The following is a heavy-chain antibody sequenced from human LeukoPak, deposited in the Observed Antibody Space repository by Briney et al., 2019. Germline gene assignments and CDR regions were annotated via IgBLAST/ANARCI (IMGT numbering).Heavy chain of an antibody. J-gene: IGHJ4*02. D-gene: IGHD2-15*01. CDR2: INPNSGGT. Sequence: ASVKVSCKASGYTFTGYYMHWVRQAPGQGLELMGWINPNSGGTNYAQKFQGSLTMTRDTSISTAYMELSRLRSDDTAVYYCARDLDCSGGSCYLSHFDYWGQGTLVTVSS. V-gene: IGHV1-2*02. CDR1: GYTFTGYY. CDR3: ARDLDCSGGSCYLSHFDY.